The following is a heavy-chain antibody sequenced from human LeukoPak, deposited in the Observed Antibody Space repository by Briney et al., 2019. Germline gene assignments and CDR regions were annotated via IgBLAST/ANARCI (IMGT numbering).Heavy chain of an antibody. V-gene: IGHV3-9*01. Sequence: PGRSLRLSCEASGFTFDGCGMHWVRQAPGKGLEWVSTISWNSASVGYVDSVKGRFTISRDNAKKTLYLQMNSLRPEDTALYYCAKDYGYSTSWYDYWGQGTMVTVSS. D-gene: IGHD6-13*01. CDR2: ISWNSASV. J-gene: IGHJ4*02. CDR3: AKDYGYSTSWYDY. CDR1: GFTFDGCG.